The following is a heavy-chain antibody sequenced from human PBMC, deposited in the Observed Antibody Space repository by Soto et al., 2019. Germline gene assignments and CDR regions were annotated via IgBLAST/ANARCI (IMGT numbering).Heavy chain of an antibody. Sequence: SETLSLTCSVYGGSISSKSYSWGWIRQPPGKGLEWIGTFYYSENTYYNPSLKSRVTISVDTSKNQFSLKLSSVTAADTAVYYCAKLAGYCSGNSCHGDYAMDVWGQGTTVT. V-gene: IGHV4-39*01. J-gene: IGHJ6*02. CDR3: AKLAGYCSGNSCHGDYAMDV. CDR2: FYYSENT. CDR1: GGSISSKSYS. D-gene: IGHD2-2*01.